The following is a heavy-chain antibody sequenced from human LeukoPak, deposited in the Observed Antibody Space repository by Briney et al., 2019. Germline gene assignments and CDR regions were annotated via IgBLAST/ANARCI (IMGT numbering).Heavy chain of an antibody. CDR3: ARSPHIWFAQRGWFDP. V-gene: IGHV4-34*01. J-gene: IGHJ5*02. CDR1: GGSFSGYY. D-gene: IGHD3-10*01. CDR2: INHSGST. Sequence: PSETLSLTCAVYGGSFSGYYWSWIRQPPGKGLEWIGEINHSGSTNYNPSLKSRVTMTVDTSKSQFSLKLSSVTAADTAVYFCARSPHIWFAQRGWFDPWGQGTLVTVSS.